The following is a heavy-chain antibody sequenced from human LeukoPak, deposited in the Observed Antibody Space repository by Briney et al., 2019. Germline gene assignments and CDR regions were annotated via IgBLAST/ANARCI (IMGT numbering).Heavy chain of an antibody. Sequence: TGGSLRLSCAASGFTFSSYGMHWVRQAPGKGLEWVAVIWYDGSNKYYADSVKGRFTISRDNSKNTLYLQMNSLRAEDTAVYYCAKSPIHLGYCSGGSCYYFDYWGQGTLVTVSS. D-gene: IGHD2-15*01. J-gene: IGHJ4*02. CDR1: GFTFSSYG. CDR3: AKSPIHLGYCSGGSCYYFDY. CDR2: IWYDGSNK. V-gene: IGHV3-30*02.